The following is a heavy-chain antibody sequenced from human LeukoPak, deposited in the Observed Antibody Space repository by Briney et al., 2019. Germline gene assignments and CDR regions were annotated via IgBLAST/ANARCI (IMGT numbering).Heavy chain of an antibody. CDR2: IYTSGST. CDR3: ASPPNNYGSGSFDY. J-gene: IGHJ4*02. CDR1: GGSISSGSYY. V-gene: IGHV4-61*02. D-gene: IGHD3-10*01. Sequence: PSETLSLTCTVSGGSISSGSYYWSWIRQLAGKGLEWIGRIYTSGSTNYNPSLKSRVTISVDTSKNQFSLKLSSVTAADTAVYYCASPPNNYGSGSFDYWGQGTLVTVSS.